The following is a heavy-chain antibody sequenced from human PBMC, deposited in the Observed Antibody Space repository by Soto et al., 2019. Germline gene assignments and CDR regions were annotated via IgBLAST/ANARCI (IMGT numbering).Heavy chain of an antibody. CDR2: IVVGSGNT. Sequence: SVKVSCKASGFTFTSSAMQWVRQARGQRLEWIGWIVVGSGNTNYAQKFQERVTITRDMSTSTAYMELSSLRSEDTAVYYCARGIVGATPQYFQHCGQGTLVTVSS. J-gene: IGHJ1*01. CDR3: ARGIVGATPQYFQH. CDR1: GFTFTSSA. V-gene: IGHV1-58*02. D-gene: IGHD1-26*01.